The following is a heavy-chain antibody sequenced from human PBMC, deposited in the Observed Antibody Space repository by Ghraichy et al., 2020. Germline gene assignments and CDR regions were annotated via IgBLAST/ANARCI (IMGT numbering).Heavy chain of an antibody. J-gene: IGHJ4*02. Sequence: ETLSLTCTVSGGSISSSSYYWGWIRQPPGKWLEWIGSIYYSGSTYYNPSLKSRVTISVDTSKNQFSLKLSSVTAADTAVYYCARRWDWELRGAYFDYWGQGTLVTVSS. CDR2: IYYSGST. CDR3: ARRWDWELRGAYFDY. V-gene: IGHV4-39*01. CDR1: GGSISSSSYY. D-gene: IGHD1-26*01.